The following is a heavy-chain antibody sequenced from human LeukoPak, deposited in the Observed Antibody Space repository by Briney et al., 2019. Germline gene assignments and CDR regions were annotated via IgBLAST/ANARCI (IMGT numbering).Heavy chain of an antibody. CDR1: GFTFTNAW. Sequence: PGGSLRLSCAASGFTFTNAWMSWVRQAPGKGLEWVGRIKSKTHGGTTDYAAPVEGRFTISRDDSKNTLYLQMNSLKTEDTAVYYCTTAGYSGYDWNYWGQGALVTVSS. D-gene: IGHD5-12*01. J-gene: IGHJ4*02. CDR3: TTAGYSGYDWNY. V-gene: IGHV3-15*01. CDR2: IKSKTHGGTT.